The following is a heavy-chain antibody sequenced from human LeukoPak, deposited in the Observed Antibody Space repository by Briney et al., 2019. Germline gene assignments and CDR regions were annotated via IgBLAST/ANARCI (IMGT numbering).Heavy chain of an antibody. CDR2: IRSKANSYAT. Sequence: PGGSLRPSCAASGFTFSGSAMHWVRQASGKGLEWVGRIRSKANSYATAYAASVKGRFTISRDDSKNTAYLQMNSLKTEDTAVYYCTRLGRSSYGDYWGQGTLVTVSS. J-gene: IGHJ4*02. CDR1: GFTFSGSA. D-gene: IGHD6-6*01. V-gene: IGHV3-73*01. CDR3: TRLGRSSYGDY.